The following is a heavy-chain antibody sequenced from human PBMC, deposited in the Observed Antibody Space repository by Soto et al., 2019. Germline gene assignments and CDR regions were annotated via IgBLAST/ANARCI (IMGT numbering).Heavy chain of an antibody. J-gene: IGHJ3*02. CDR3: ARDVRIDFGSGPNEAFDI. V-gene: IGHV4-59*12. CDR1: GGSISSYY. CDR2: IYYSGST. D-gene: IGHD3-3*01. Sequence: SETLSLTCTVSGGSISSYYWSWIRQPPGKGLEWIGYIYYSGSTNYNPSLKSRVTISVDTSKNQFSLKLSSVTAADTAVYYCARDVRIDFGSGPNEAFDIWGQGTMVTVSS.